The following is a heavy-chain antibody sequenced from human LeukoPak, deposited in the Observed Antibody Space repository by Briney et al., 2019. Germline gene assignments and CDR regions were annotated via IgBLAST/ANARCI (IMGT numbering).Heavy chain of an antibody. V-gene: IGHV1-2*02. J-gene: IGHJ4*02. CDR1: GYTFTGYY. CDR3: ATRAVVTARYFDF. D-gene: IGHD4-23*01. Sequence: TSVKASCKASGYTFTGYYLHWIRQSPGQGLEWMGWIDPDSGGTNLAQKFQDRVTMTRDTSITTAYMELSSLTSDDTAVYFCATRAVVTARYFDFWGQGTQVIVSS. CDR2: IDPDSGGT.